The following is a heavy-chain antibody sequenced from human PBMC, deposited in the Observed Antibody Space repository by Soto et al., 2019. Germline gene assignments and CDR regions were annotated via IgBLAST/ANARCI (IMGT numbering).Heavy chain of an antibody. D-gene: IGHD5-12*01. CDR3: AKDGLGEYYGMDV. V-gene: IGHV3-23*01. Sequence: AGSLRLSCAASVFTVSGYAMNWFRQAPGKGLEWVSSISGLGGSRYYADSVKGRFTISRDNSKNTLYLQMNSRRAEDTAVYYCAKDGLGEYYGMDVWVQGTTVTVSS. CDR1: VFTVSGYA. J-gene: IGHJ6*02. CDR2: ISGLGGSR.